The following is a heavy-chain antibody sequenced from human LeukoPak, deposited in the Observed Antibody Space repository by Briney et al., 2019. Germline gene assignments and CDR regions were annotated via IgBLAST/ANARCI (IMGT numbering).Heavy chain of an antibody. J-gene: IGHJ4*02. V-gene: IGHV3-15*01. CDR3: TTWRYCSSTSCSTRTFDY. Sequence: VGSLRLSCAASGFTFSNAWMSWVRQAPGKGLEWVGRIKSKTDGGTTDYAAPVKGRFTISRDDSKNTLYLQMNSLKTEDTAVYYCTTWRYCSSTSCSTRTFDYWGQGTLVTVSS. CDR1: GFTFSNAW. CDR2: IKSKTDGGTT. D-gene: IGHD2-2*01.